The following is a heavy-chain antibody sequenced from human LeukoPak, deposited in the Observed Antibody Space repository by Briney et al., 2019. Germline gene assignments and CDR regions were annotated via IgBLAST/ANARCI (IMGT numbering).Heavy chain of an antibody. CDR3: ARDPPRGFGNAFDI. CDR2: LYSGGST. Sequence: GGSLRLSCVASGFTVSSNYMNWFRQAPGKGLEWVSVLYSGGSTKYAESVKGRFTISRDNSENTLYLQMNSLRVEDTAMYFCARDPPRGFGNAFDIWGQGTMVTVSP. V-gene: IGHV3-53*01. CDR1: GFTVSSNY. D-gene: IGHD2-15*01. J-gene: IGHJ3*02.